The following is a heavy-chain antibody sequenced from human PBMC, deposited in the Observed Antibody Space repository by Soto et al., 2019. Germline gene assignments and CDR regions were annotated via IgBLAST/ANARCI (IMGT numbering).Heavy chain of an antibody. CDR3: TTDHVDVSDFWSGYPPDY. CDR1: GFTFSNAW. CDR2: IKSKTDGGTT. Sequence: EVQLVESGGGLVKPGGSLRLSCAASGFTFSNAWMNWVRQAPGKGLEWVGRIKSKTDGGTTDYAAPVKGRFTISRDDSKNTLYLQMNSLKTEDTAVYYCTTDHVDVSDFWSGYPPDYWGQGTLVTVSS. D-gene: IGHD3-3*01. J-gene: IGHJ4*02. V-gene: IGHV3-15*07.